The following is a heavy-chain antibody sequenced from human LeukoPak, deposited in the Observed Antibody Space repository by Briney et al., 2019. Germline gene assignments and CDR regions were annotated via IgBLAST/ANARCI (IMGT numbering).Heavy chain of an antibody. CDR3: AKMTTTVVTFAEYFQH. Sequence: PGGSLRLSCAASGFTFSSYWMHWVRQPPGKGLEWVSGISGSGGSAYYADSVKGRFTISRDNSKNTLFLQMNSLRAEDTAIYYCAKMTTTVVTFAEYFQHWGQGTLVTVSS. CDR1: GFTFSSYW. D-gene: IGHD4-23*01. J-gene: IGHJ1*01. CDR2: ISGSGGSA. V-gene: IGHV3-23*01.